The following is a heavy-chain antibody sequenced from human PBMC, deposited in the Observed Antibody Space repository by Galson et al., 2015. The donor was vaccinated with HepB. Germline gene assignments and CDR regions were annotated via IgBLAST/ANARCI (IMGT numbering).Heavy chain of an antibody. D-gene: IGHD6-13*01. CDR3: ARGSSGIVAASYI. J-gene: IGHJ3*02. CDR2: MNPNSGNT. CDR1: GYTFTSYD. Sequence: SVKVSCKASGYTFTSYDINWVRQATGQGPEWMGWMNPNSGNTGYAQKFQGRVTMTRNTSISTAYMELSSLRSEDTAVYYCARGSSGIVAASYIWGQGTMVTVSS. V-gene: IGHV1-8*01.